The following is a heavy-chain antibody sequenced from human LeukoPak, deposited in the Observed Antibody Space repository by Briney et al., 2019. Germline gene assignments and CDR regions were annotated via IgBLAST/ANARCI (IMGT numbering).Heavy chain of an antibody. J-gene: IGHJ5*02. D-gene: IGHD4-17*01. CDR3: VKDRRYGEPTTWGVWFDP. CDR1: GFTFSSYA. V-gene: IGHV3-23*01. CDR2: ISGSGGSS. Sequence: PGRSLRLSCAASGFTFSSYAMSWVRQAPGKGLEWVSAISGSGGSSSYADSVRGRFTISRDNSKNTLYLQMNSLRAEDTAIYYCVKDRRYGEPTTWGVWFDPWGQGTLVTVSS.